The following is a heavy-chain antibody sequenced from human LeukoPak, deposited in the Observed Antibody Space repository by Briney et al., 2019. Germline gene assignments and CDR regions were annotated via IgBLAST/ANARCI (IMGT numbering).Heavy chain of an antibody. V-gene: IGHV1-8*01. D-gene: IGHD2-2*01. CDR1: GYTFTSYD. J-gene: IGHJ5*01. CDR3: ARGRNRGIVVVPAAMEANLFDS. Sequence: GASVKVSCKASGYTFTSYDINWVRQATGQGLEWMGWMNPNSGNTGYAQKFQGRVTMARNTSISTAYMELSSLRSEDTAVYYCARGRNRGIVVVPAAMEANLFDSWGQGTLVTVSS. CDR2: MNPNSGNT.